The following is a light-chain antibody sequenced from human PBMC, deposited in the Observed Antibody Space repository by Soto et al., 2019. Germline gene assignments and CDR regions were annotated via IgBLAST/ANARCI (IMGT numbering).Light chain of an antibody. CDR2: AAS. J-gene: IGKJ2*01. CDR1: QGISSY. V-gene: IGKV1-8*01. Sequence: AIQMTQSPSSLSASTGDRVTITCRASQGISSYLAWYQQKPGKAPKLLIYAASTLQSGVPSRFSGSGSGTDFTLTISCLQSEDFATYYCQQYYSYSYTFGQGTKLEIK. CDR3: QQYYSYSYT.